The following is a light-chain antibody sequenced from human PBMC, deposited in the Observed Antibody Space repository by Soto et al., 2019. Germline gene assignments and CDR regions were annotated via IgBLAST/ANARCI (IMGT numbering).Light chain of an antibody. CDR3: QQYNNWPLWT. CDR1: QSVSSN. Sequence: EIVRTQSPATLSVSPVERATLSCMASQSVSSNLAWYQQKPGQAPRLLIYGASTRATGIPARFSGSGSGTEFTLTISSLQSEDFAVYYCQQYNNWPLWTFGQGTKVDIK. CDR2: GAS. J-gene: IGKJ1*01. V-gene: IGKV3-15*01.